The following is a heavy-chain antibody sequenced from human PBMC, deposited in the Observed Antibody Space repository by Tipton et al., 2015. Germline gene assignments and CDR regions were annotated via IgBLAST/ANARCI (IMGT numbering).Heavy chain of an antibody. CDR3: ARDLEHGMYV. CDR2: INHGGST. CDR1: GGSFSDYY. J-gene: IGHJ6*02. V-gene: IGHV4-34*01. Sequence: TLSLTCAVYGGSFSDYYWRWIRQSPGKGLEWIGEINHGGSTNYNPSLKSRVTISVDTSKTQFSLKMSSVTASDTAVYYCARDLEHGMYVWGHGTTVTVSS. D-gene: IGHD5-24*01.